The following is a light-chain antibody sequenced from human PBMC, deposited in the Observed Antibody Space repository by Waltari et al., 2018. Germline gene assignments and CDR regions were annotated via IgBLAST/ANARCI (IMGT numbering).Light chain of an antibody. J-gene: IGLJ2*01. CDR1: SGSIASNY. V-gene: IGLV6-57*03. CDR3: QSYDGSNRAV. CDR2: EDN. Sequence: FMLTQPNSVSEYPGKTVITSCTRSSGSIASNYVQWYQQRPGSATTPVISEDNRRPSGVPDRFSGSIDGSSNSASLTISGLKTEDEADYYCQSYDGSNRAVFGGGTKLT.